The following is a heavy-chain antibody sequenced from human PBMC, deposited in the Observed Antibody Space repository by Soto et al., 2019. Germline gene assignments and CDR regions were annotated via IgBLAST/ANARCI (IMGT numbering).Heavy chain of an antibody. V-gene: IGHV4-31*03. CDR3: AREGRYSYDPYNWFDP. Sequence: SETLSLTCTVSGGSISSGGYYWSWIRQHPGKGLEWIGYIYYSGSTYYNPSLKSRVTISVDTSKNQFSLKLSSVTAADTAVYYCAREGRYSYDPYNWFDPWGQGTLVTVS. J-gene: IGHJ5*02. CDR1: GGSISSGGYY. D-gene: IGHD5-18*01. CDR2: IYYSGST.